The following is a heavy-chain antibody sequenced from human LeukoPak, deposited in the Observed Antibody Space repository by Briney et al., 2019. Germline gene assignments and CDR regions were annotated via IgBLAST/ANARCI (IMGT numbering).Heavy chain of an antibody. V-gene: IGHV3-48*04. D-gene: IGHD5-18*01. CDR3: ARLRGYSYGYGDY. Sequence: PGGSLRLSCAPSGFSFSSYSMNWVRQAPGEGLGWVSYISSSGNTIVYADSVKGRFTISRDNAKNSLYMQMVSPRAEVTAVYYCARLRGYSYGYGDYWGQGTLVTVSS. CDR2: ISSSGNTI. J-gene: IGHJ4*02. CDR1: GFSFSSYS.